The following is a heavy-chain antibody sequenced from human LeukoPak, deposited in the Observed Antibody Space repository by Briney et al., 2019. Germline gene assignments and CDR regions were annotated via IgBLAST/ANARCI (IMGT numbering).Heavy chain of an antibody. V-gene: IGHV4-38-2*01. Sequence: SETLSLTCAVSGYYRGWIRQPPGKGLEWIGSMYHDGRTYYNPSLKSRVTISVDTSKKQFSLRLSSVTAADTAVYYCAARFTVTANYFDHWDQGTLVTVSS. CDR1: GYY. CDR2: MYHDGRT. J-gene: IGHJ4*02. D-gene: IGHD4-17*01. CDR3: AARFTVTANYFDH.